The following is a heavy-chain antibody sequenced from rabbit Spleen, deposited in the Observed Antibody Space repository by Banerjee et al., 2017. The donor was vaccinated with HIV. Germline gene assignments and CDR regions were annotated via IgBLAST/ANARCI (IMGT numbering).Heavy chain of an antibody. CDR2: IDAGSSGIT. CDR1: GFSFSSGYD. CDR3: ARSSSSISDMGYFKL. D-gene: IGHD1-1*01. J-gene: IGHJ4*01. V-gene: IGHV1S40*01. Sequence: QSLEESGGGLVQPEGSLTLTCIASGFSFSSGYDMCWVRQAPGKGLEWIGCIDAGSSGITYYASWAKGRFIISKTSSTTVTLQVNSLTAADTATYFCARSSSSISDMGYFKLWGPGTLVTVS.